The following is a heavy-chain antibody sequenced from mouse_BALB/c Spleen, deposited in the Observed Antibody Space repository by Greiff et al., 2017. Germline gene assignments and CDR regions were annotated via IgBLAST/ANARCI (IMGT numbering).Heavy chain of an antibody. Sequence: EVKLQQSGAELVRSGASVKLSCTASGFNIKDYYMHWVKQRPEQGLEWIGWIDPENGDTEYAPKFQGKATMTADTSSNTAYLQLSSLTSEDTAVYYCNGLGFAYWGQGTLVTVSA. D-gene: IGHD4-1*01. CDR1: GFNIKDYY. CDR2: IDPENGDT. CDR3: NGLGFAY. V-gene: IGHV14-4*02. J-gene: IGHJ3*01.